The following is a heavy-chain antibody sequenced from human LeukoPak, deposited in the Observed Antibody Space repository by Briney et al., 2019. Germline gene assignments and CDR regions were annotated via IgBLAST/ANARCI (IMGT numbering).Heavy chain of an antibody. CDR2: ISGSGGST. V-gene: IGHV3-23*01. J-gene: IGHJ4*02. CDR3: AKDRHMVRGVINC. Sequence: GGSLRLSCAASGFTFSSYAMSWVRQAPGKGLEWVSAISGSGGSTYYADPVKGRFTISRDNSKNTLYLQMNSLRAEDTAVYYCAKDRHMVRGVINCWGQGTLVTVSS. CDR1: GFTFSSYA. D-gene: IGHD3-10*01.